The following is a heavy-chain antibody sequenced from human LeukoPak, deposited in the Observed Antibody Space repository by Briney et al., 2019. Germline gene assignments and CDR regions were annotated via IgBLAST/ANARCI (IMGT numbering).Heavy chain of an antibody. CDR3: TGGLTTVTFYGMDV. J-gene: IGHJ6*02. V-gene: IGHV1-69*01. D-gene: IGHD4-17*01. CDR1: GYTFTSYA. CDR2: IIPNFGRA. Sequence: SVKVSCKASGYTFTSYAISWVRQAPGQGLEWMGGIIPNFGRANYAQKFQGRVTITADESTSTAYMELSSLRSEDTAVYYCTGGLTTVTFYGMDVWGQGNLVTLSS.